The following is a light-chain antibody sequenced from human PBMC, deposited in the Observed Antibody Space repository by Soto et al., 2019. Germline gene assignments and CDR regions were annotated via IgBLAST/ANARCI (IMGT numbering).Light chain of an antibody. CDR1: QSVSSN. Sequence: EIVLTQSPGTLSVSPGERATLSFRASQSVSSNLAWYQQKPGQAPSLLIYGVSNRAPGIPDRFSGSGSGTEITLTISRLEPEDFAVYYCHQSGDSPTFGQGTKVDIK. CDR3: HQSGDSPT. CDR2: GVS. J-gene: IGKJ1*01. V-gene: IGKV3-20*01.